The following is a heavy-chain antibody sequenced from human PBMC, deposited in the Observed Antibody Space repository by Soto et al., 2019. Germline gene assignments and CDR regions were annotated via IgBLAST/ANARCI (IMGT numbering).Heavy chain of an antibody. CDR2: IYWDDDK. J-gene: IGHJ4*02. D-gene: IGHD3-3*01. Sequence: QITLNESGPTVVSPTETLTLTCRFSGFSLTTSGVGVGCVRQSPGKAPEWLALIYWDDDKRYSESLKSRLTITKDTSKNQVVLTVANLDPTDTATYYCAHRVLRTVFGLVTTTAIYFDFWGQGTPVAVSS. V-gene: IGHV2-5*02. CDR1: GFSLTTSGVG. CDR3: AHRVLRTVFGLVTTTAIYFDF.